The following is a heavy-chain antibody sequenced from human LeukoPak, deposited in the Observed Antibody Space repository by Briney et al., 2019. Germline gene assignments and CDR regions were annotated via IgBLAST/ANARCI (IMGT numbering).Heavy chain of an antibody. CDR2: IFANGHVT. CDR3: VKSPSDGLDV. J-gene: IGHJ6*02. Sequence: GGSLRLSCSASGFTISIHHMHWVRQAPGKGLEYVSTIFANGHVTSYAASVKGRFTTSRDDSKNTVYLQMSSPRPEDTAVYYCVKSPSDGLDVWGQGATVTVSS. CDR1: GFTISIHH. V-gene: IGHV3-64D*09.